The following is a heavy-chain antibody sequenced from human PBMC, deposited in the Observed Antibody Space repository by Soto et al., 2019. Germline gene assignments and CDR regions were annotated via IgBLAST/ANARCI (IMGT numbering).Heavy chain of an antibody. CDR3: ARYCSSRSCSDAFDI. CDR1: GFTFSNYW. D-gene: IGHD2-2*01. V-gene: IGHV3-7*01. J-gene: IGHJ3*02. Sequence: EVQLVESGGGLVQPGGSLRLSCAASGFTFSNYWMSWVRQAPGKGLEWVANINQDGSEKYYVDSVKGRFTISRDNAKKSLYLQMNSLRAEDMAVYYCARYCSSRSCSDAFDIWGQGTMVTVFS. CDR2: INQDGSEK.